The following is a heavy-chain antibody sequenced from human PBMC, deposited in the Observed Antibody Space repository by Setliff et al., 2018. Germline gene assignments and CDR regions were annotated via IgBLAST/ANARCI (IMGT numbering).Heavy chain of an antibody. CDR3: ARDMGVVIMGGLYGMDV. V-gene: IGHV1-2*04. CDR1: GYTFTSYA. CDR2: INTNTGNP. D-gene: IGHD3-3*01. Sequence: GASVKVSCKASGYTFTSYAMNWVRQAPGQGLEWMGWINTNTGNPTYAQKFQGWVTMTRDTSISTAYMELSRLRSDDTAVYYCARDMGVVIMGGLYGMDVWGQGTTVTVSS. J-gene: IGHJ6*02.